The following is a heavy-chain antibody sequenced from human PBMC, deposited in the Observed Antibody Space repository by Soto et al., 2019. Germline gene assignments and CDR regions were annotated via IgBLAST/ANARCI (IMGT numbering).Heavy chain of an antibody. J-gene: IGHJ4*02. Sequence: QVQLVESGGGVVQPGRSLRLSCAASGFIFSDYGMHWVRQAPGKGLEWVAFISFDGRNENSADSVKGRFTISRDNSKNTLYLQMHSLRIEDTAVYYCAKDYGGGNLYGDSGYWGQGILVTVSS. CDR1: GFIFSDYG. CDR2: ISFDGRNE. D-gene: IGHD4-17*01. CDR3: AKDYGGGNLYGDSGY. V-gene: IGHV3-30*18.